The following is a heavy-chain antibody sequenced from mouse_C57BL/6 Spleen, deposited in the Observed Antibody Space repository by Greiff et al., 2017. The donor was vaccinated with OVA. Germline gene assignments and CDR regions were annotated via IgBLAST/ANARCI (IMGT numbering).Heavy chain of an antibody. CDR1: GYTFTSYW. CDR2: IYPGSGSS. CDR3: AGTGYYGNYLDAMDY. Sequence: QVQLQQPGAELVKPGASVKMSCKASGYTFTSYWITWVKQRPGQGLEWIGDIYPGSGSSNYNEKFKSKATLTVDTSSSTAYMQLSSLTSEDSAVYYCAGTGYYGNYLDAMDYWGQGTSVTVSS. V-gene: IGHV1-55*01. J-gene: IGHJ4*01. D-gene: IGHD2-1*01.